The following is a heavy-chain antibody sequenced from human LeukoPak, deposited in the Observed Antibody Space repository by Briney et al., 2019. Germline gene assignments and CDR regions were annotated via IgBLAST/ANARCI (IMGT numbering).Heavy chain of an antibody. CDR3: ARGSGWYPFDY. V-gene: IGHV4-39*01. CDR1: GGSISSSSYY. D-gene: IGHD6-19*01. J-gene: IGHJ4*02. Sequence: SETLSLTCTVSGGSISSSSYYWGWIRQPPGKGLEWIGSIYYSTSTYANPSLNSRVNISVDTSKNQFSLKLSSVTAADTGVYYCARGSGWYPFDYWGQGTLVTVSS. CDR2: IYYSTST.